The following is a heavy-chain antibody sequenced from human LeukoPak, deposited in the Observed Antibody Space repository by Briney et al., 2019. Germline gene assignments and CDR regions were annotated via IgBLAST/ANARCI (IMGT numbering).Heavy chain of an antibody. V-gene: IGHV4-34*01. CDR3: ARERVGDFDY. D-gene: IGHD2-15*01. Sequence: PSETLSLTCAVYGGSFSGYYWSWIRQPPGKGLEWIGEINHSGSTSYNPSLKSRVTISVDTSKNQFSLKLSSVTAADTAVYYCARERVGDFDYWGKGTTVTVSS. CDR1: GGSFSGYY. CDR2: INHSGST. J-gene: IGHJ4*03.